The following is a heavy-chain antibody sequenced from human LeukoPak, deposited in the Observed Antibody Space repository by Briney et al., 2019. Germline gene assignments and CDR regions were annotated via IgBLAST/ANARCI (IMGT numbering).Heavy chain of an antibody. CDR3: ARGSMVTSPGPLDY. CDR2: ISAYNGNT. Sequence: ASAKVSCKASGYTFTSYGISWVRQAPGQGLEWMGRISAYNGNTNYAQKLQGRVTMTTDTSTSTAYMELRSLRSDDTAVYYCARGSMVTSPGPLDYWGQGTLVTVSS. D-gene: IGHD5-18*01. J-gene: IGHJ4*02. V-gene: IGHV1-18*01. CDR1: GYTFTSYG.